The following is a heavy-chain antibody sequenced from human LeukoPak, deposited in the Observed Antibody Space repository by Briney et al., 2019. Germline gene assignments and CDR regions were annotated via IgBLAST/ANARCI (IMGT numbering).Heavy chain of an antibody. CDR2: IIPIFGTA. J-gene: IGHJ3*02. CDR1: GGTFSSYA. D-gene: IGHD1-20*01. Sequence: ASVKVSCKASGGTFSSYAISWVRQAPGQGLEWMGGIIPIFGTANYAQKFQGRVTITADESTSTAYMELSSLRSEDTAVYYCARDYNWNDGDDAFDIWGQGTMVTVSS. CDR3: ARDYNWNDGDDAFDI. V-gene: IGHV1-69*13.